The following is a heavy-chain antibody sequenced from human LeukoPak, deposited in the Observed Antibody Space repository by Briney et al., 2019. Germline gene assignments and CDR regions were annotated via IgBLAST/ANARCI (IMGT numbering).Heavy chain of an antibody. D-gene: IGHD6-19*01. V-gene: IGHV3-7*01. Sequence: GGSLRLSCAASGFIFSRYWMSWVRQTPGKGLEWVANIKQDGSEIYYVDSVKGRFTISRDNAKNSLYLQMNSLRVEDTAVYYCARDLAVAGYDWGQGTLVTVSS. J-gene: IGHJ4*02. CDR1: GFIFSRYW. CDR2: IKQDGSEI. CDR3: ARDLAVAGYD.